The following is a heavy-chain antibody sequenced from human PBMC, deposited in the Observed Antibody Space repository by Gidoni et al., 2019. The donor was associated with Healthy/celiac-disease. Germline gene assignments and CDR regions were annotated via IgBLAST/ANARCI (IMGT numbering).Heavy chain of an antibody. V-gene: IGHV3-7*03. D-gene: IGHD2-8*01. Sequence: EVQLVESGGGLVQPVGSLRPCCAASGFTFSSYWKGWVRQDPGKGLEWVTNIKEDGSEKYYVDSVKGRFTISRNNAKNSLSLQMNSLRGEDTAVYYCARVWCPNWFDPWGQGTLVTVSS. CDR1: GFTFSSYW. J-gene: IGHJ5*02. CDR2: IKEDGSEK. CDR3: ARVWCPNWFDP.